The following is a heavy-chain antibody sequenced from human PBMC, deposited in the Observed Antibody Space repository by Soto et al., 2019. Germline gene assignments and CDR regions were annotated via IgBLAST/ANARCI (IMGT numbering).Heavy chain of an antibody. CDR3: AKDRGRGSPVSGGMDV. CDR1: GFTLSTYN. D-gene: IGHD3-10*01. J-gene: IGHJ6*02. Sequence: EVQLVESGGGLVKPGGSLRLSCAASGFTLSTYNMNWVRQAPVKGLEWVSSISSSSNHIYYADSVKGRFTISRDNANNSLYLQMNSLRAEDPAIYYCAKDRGRGSPVSGGMDVWGQGTTVTVSS. CDR2: ISSSSNHI. V-gene: IGHV3-21*01.